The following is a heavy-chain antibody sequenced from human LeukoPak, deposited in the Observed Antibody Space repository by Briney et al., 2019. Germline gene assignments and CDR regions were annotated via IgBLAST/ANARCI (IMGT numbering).Heavy chain of an antibody. CDR2: ISSSSSTI. J-gene: IGHJ4*02. D-gene: IGHD1-26*01. Sequence: GGSLRLSCAASGFTFSSYSMYWVRQAPGKGLEWVSYISSSSSTIYYADSVKGRFTISRDNAKNSLYLQMNSLRAEDTAVYYCARNSGSYYHYWGQGTLVTVSS. V-gene: IGHV3-48*04. CDR1: GFTFSSYS. CDR3: ARNSGSYYHY.